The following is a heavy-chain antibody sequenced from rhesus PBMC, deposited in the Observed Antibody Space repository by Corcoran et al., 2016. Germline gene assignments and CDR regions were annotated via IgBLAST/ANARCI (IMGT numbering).Heavy chain of an antibody. CDR1: GGSFSSYW. CDR2: INGNSGST. D-gene: IGHD3-3*01. J-gene: IGHJ4*01. V-gene: IGHV4-80*01. Sequence: QVQLQESGPGLVKPSETLSLTCAVSGGSFSSYWWSWIRQPPGKGLEWIEEINGNSGSTNYNPSLKSRVTISKDASKNQFSLKLSSVTAADTAVYYCARTYYNMWTGYLDYWGQGVLVTVSS. CDR3: ARTYYNMWTGYLDY.